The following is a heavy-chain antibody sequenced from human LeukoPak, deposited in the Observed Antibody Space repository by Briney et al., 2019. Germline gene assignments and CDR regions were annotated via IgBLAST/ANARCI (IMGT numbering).Heavy chain of an antibody. J-gene: IGHJ4*02. Sequence: PGGSLRLSCAASGFTFSSYAMSWVRQAPGKGLEWVSAISGSGGSTYYADSVKGRFTISRENSKNTLYLQMNSLRAEDTAVYYCAKPHYYDSSGYSYWGQGTLVTVSS. V-gene: IGHV3-23*01. CDR3: AKPHYYDSSGYSY. CDR1: GFTFSSYA. D-gene: IGHD3-22*01. CDR2: ISGSGGST.